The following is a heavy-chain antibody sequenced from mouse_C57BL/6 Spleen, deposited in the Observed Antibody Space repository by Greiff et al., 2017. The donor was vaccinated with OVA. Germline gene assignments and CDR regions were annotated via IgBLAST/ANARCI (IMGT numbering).Heavy chain of an antibody. V-gene: IGHV7-3*01. J-gene: IGHJ3*01. D-gene: IGHD1-1*01. CDR1: GFTFTDYY. Sequence: EVQLVESGGGLVQPGGSLSLSCAASGFTFTDYYMSWVRQPPGKALEWLGFIRNKANGYTTEYSASVKGRFTISRDNSQSILYLQMNALRAEDSATYYCARDYYGSSPAWFAYWGQGTLVTVSA. CDR3: ARDYYGSSPAWFAY. CDR2: IRNKANGYTT.